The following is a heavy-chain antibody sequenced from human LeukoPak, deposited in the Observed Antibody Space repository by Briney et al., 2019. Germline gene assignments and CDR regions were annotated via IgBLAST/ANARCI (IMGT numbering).Heavy chain of an antibody. V-gene: IGHV1-2*02. D-gene: IGHD3-22*01. CDR1: GYTFTGYY. CDR2: INPNSGGT. J-gene: IGHJ4*02. Sequence: ASVKVSCKASGYTFTGYYMHWVRQAPGQGLEWMGWINPNSGGTNYAQKFQGRVTMTSDTSISTAYMELSRLRSDDTAVYYCARGKGIVVVNTGFDYWGQGTLVTVSS. CDR3: ARGKGIVVVNTGFDY.